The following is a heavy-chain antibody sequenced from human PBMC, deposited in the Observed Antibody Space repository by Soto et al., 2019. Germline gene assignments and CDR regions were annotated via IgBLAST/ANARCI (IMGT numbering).Heavy chain of an antibody. CDR1: GYTFTGYY. V-gene: IGHV1-2*02. Sequence: GASVKVSCKASGYTFTGYYMHWVRQAPGQGLEWMGWINPNSGGTNYAQKFQGRVTVTRDTSISTAYMELSRLRSDDTAVYYCAREIVVVVAATPPGGMDVWGQGTTVTVSS. CDR3: AREIVVVVAATPPGGMDV. CDR2: INPNSGGT. J-gene: IGHJ6*02. D-gene: IGHD2-15*01.